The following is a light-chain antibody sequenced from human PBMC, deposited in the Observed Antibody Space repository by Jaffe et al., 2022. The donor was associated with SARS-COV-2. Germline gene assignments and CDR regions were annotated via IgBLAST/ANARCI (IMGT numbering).Light chain of an antibody. V-gene: IGLV2-11*01. CDR3: CSFAGTSSWV. CDR2: DVT. J-gene: IGLJ3*02. Sequence: QSALTQPRSVSGSPGQSVTISCTGTSRDVGAYNYVSWYQQDPGKVPKLILYDVTKRPSGVPGRFSGSKSDNTASLTISALQAEDEADYYCCSFAGTSSWVFGGGTKLTVL. CDR1: SRDVGAYNY.